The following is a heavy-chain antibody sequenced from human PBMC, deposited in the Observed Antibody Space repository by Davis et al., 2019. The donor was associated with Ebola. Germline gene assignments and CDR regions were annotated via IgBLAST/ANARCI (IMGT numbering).Heavy chain of an antibody. CDR1: GGSISSSSYY. V-gene: IGHV4-39*01. CDR3: ARQGDFNWNYFPAIQSEGGGNFDY. Sequence: SETLSLTCTVSGGSISSSSYYWGWIRQPPGKGLEWIGSIYYSGSTYYNPSLKSRVTISADTSKNQFSLKLSSVTAADTALFYCARQGDFNWNYFPAIQSEGGGNFDYWGQGTLVTVSS. CDR2: IYYSGST. D-gene: IGHD1-7*01. J-gene: IGHJ4*02.